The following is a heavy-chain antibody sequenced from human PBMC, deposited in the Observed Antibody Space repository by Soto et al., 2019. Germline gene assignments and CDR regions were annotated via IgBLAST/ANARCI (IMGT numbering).Heavy chain of an antibody. CDR3: ARSYSTTAIPNWFDP. J-gene: IGHJ5*02. Sequence: QLQLQESGPGLVKPSETLSLTCTVSGGSITSTNYYWGWLRQPPGKGLEWIATVYYSGNTYYNPSLKSRVTILVDTSNNHFSLNLSPATAADTAVYYCARSYSTTAIPNWFDPWGQGTLVTVSS. D-gene: IGHD6-13*01. V-gene: IGHV4-39*01. CDR1: GGSITSTNYY. CDR2: VYYSGNT.